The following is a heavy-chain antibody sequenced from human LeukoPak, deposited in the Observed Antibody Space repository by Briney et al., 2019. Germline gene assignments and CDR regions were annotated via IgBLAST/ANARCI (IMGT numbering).Heavy chain of an antibody. CDR3: ARGGYDFWSGYYDFDY. J-gene: IGHJ4*02. V-gene: IGHV3-23*01. CDR1: GFTFSSYA. CDR2: ISGSGGST. Sequence: GGSLRLSCAASGFTFSSYAMSWVRQAPGKGLEWVSAISGSGGSTYYADSVKGRFTISRDNSKNTLYLQMNSLRAEDTAVYYCARGGYDFWSGYYDFDYWGQGTLVTVSS. D-gene: IGHD3-3*01.